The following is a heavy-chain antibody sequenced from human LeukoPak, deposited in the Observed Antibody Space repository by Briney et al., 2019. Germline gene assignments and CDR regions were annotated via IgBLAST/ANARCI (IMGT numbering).Heavy chain of an antibody. CDR3: ARARTSYSSSWSWDAFDI. CDR1: GGTFSSYA. CDR2: IIPIFGTA. V-gene: IGHV1-69*13. D-gene: IGHD6-13*01. Sequence: GASVKVSCKASGGTFSSYAISWVRQAPGQGLEWMGGIIPIFGTANYAQKFQGRVTITADESTSTAYMELSSLRSEDTAVYYCARARTSYSSSWSWDAFDIWGQGTMVTVSS. J-gene: IGHJ3*02.